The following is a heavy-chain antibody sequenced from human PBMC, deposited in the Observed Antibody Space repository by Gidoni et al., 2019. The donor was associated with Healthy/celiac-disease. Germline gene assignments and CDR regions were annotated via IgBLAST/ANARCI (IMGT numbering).Heavy chain of an antibody. J-gene: IGHJ4*02. D-gene: IGHD3-10*01. V-gene: IGHV4-39*01. Sequence: QLQLQESGPGLVKPSATLSLTCTLSAGSLRSSSYYWGCIRQPPGKGLEWIGSIYYSGSTYYNTSLKSRVTIYVDTSKNKFSLKLSSVTAADTAVYYCARHGNYGSGSYDYWGQGTLVTVSS. CDR2: IYYSGST. CDR3: ARHGNYGSGSYDY. CDR1: AGSLRSSSYY.